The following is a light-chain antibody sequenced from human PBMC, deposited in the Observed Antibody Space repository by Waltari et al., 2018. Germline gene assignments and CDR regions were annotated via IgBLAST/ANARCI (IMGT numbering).Light chain of an antibody. J-gene: IGLJ2*01. CDR3: ETWDSSLSAVV. Sequence: QSVLTQPPSVSAAPGQKVIISCSGSSSNVGQHFVSRYQQLPRTAPQLLIYENNERPSGIPDRFSGSKSGTSATLDITGLQTGDEADYYCETWDSSLSAVVFGGGTKLTVL. CDR1: SSNVGQHF. V-gene: IGLV1-51*02. CDR2: ENN.